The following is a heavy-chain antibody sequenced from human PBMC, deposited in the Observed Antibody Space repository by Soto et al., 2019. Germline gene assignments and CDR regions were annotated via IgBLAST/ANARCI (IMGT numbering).Heavy chain of an antibody. V-gene: IGHV3-74*03. CDR1: GFTFGDYW. J-gene: IGHJ4*02. CDR3: ATAEVDY. Sequence: GGSLRLSCAASGFTFGDYWMHWVRQPPGKGPEWVSRMTGDGRTTQYADSVKGRFTASRDNAKSTLYLQMNGLRAEDMAVYYCATAEVDYWGPGTLVTVSS. CDR2: MTGDGRTT.